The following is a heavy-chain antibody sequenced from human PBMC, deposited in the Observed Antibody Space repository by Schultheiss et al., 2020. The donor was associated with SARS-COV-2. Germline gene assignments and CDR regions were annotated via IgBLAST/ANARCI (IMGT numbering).Heavy chain of an antibody. CDR2: ISYDGSNK. CDR3: AREGAAGDFWSGVYYYYGMDV. J-gene: IGHJ6*02. D-gene: IGHD3-3*01. Sequence: GESLKISCAASGFTFSSYAMHWVRQAPGKGLEWVAVISYDGSNKYYADSVKGRFTISRDNSKNTLYLQMNSLRAEDTAVYYCAREGAAGDFWSGVYYYYGMDVWGQGTTVTVSS. CDR1: GFTFSSYA. V-gene: IGHV3-30*07.